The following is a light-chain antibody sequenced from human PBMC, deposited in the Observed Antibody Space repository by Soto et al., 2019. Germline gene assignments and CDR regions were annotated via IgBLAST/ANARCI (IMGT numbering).Light chain of an antibody. CDR2: GAF. CDR1: QSVSSN. CDR3: QQYNKWPPLT. V-gene: IGKV3D-15*01. J-gene: IGKJ4*01. Sequence: EIVMTQSPATLSVSPGERATLSCRASQSVSSNLAWYQQKPGQAPRLLIYGAFIRATGIPARFSGSGSGTDFTLTISSLQSEDFAVYYCQQYNKWPPLTFGGGTKVEIK.